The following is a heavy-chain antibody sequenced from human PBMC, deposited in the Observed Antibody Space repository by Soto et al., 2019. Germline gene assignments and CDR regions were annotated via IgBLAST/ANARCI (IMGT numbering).Heavy chain of an antibody. CDR1: GFTFSNAW. V-gene: IGHV3-15*01. D-gene: IGHD3-3*01. CDR2: IKSKTDGGTT. J-gene: IGHJ4*02. CDR3: TIFGVVTGFDY. Sequence: TGGSLRLSCAASGFTFSNAWMSWVRQAPGKGLEWVGRIKSKTDGGTTDYAAPVKGRFTISRDDSKNTLYLQMNSLKTEDTAVYYCTIFGVVTGFDYWGQGTLVTVSS.